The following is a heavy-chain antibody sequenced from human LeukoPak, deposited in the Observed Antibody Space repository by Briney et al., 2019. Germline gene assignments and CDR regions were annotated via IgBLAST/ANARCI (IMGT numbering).Heavy chain of an antibody. V-gene: IGHV3-23*01. D-gene: IGHD3-22*01. J-gene: IGHJ4*02. CDR3: AKDGFDYYDSSGYSYFHY. CDR2: ISGSGGST. Sequence: EGSLRLSCAASGFTFSSYAMSWVRQAPGKGLEWVSAISGSGGSTYYADSVKGRFTISRDNSKNTLYLQMNSLRAEDTAVYYCAKDGFDYYDSSGYSYFHYWGQGTLVTVSS. CDR1: GFTFSSYA.